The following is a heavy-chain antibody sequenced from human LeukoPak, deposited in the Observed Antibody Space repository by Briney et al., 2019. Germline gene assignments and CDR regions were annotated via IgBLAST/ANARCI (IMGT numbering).Heavy chain of an antibody. V-gene: IGHV5-51*01. J-gene: IGHJ4*02. D-gene: IGHD6-6*01. Sequence: GESLKISCKGSGYSFSSYWIAWVRQMPGKGLEWMGIIYPGDSDTRYSPSFQGQVTISADKSINTAYLQWSSLKASDTAMYYCARQYSRSSPFDYWGQGTLVTVPS. CDR2: IYPGDSDT. CDR1: GYSFSSYW. CDR3: ARQYSRSSPFDY.